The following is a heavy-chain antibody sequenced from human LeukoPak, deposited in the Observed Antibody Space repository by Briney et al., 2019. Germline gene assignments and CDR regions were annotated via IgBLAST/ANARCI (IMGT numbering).Heavy chain of an antibody. CDR1: GFTVSSNY. J-gene: IGHJ4*02. CDR3: ARDQKYSSGWYPGDY. V-gene: IGHV3-53*01. D-gene: IGHD6-19*01. Sequence: GGSLRLSCAASGFTVSSNYMSWVRQAPGKGLEWVSVIYSGGSTYYADSVKGRFTISRDNSKNTLYLQMDSLRAEDTAVYYCARDQKYSSGWYPGDYWGQGTLVTVSS. CDR2: IYSGGST.